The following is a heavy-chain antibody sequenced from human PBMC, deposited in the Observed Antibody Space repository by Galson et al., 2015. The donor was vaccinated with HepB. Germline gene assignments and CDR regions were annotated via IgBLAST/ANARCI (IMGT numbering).Heavy chain of an antibody. CDR1: GFTFSNTW. V-gene: IGHV3-15*01. CDR2: IRSNAAGGTT. D-gene: IGHD3-10*01. CDR3: ATGRGISGPNNYCDD. J-gene: IGHJ4*02. Sequence: SLRLSCAASGFTFSNTWMNWVRQVPGKGLEWVGRIRSNAAGGTTDFAAPVKGRFTISRDDSKNMLYLEMNSLKSEDTAVYYCATGRGISGPNNYCDDWGQGTLVTVSS.